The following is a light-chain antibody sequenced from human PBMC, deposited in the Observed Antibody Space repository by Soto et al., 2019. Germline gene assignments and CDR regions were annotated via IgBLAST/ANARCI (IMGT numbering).Light chain of an antibody. V-gene: IGLV2-14*01. Sequence: QSALTQPASVSGSPGQSITISCTGTASDIGGYNYVSWYQQYPGKAPKLIIFEVSNRPSGVSNRLSGSKSGNTASLTISGLQAEDESDYYCSSYRSGSSPGVFGTGTKVTVL. J-gene: IGLJ1*01. CDR2: EVS. CDR3: SSYRSGSSPGV. CDR1: ASDIGGYNY.